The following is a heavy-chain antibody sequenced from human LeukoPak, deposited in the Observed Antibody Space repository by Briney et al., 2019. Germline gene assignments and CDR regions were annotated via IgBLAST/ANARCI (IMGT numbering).Heavy chain of an antibody. D-gene: IGHD3-10*01. CDR1: GGSISSSSYY. V-gene: IGHV4-39*07. CDR3: ARVGTVLGITMVRGVIGFDP. Sequence: SETLSLTCTVSGGSISSSSYYWGWIRQPPGKGLEWIGSIYYSGSTYYNPSLKRRVTISVDTSNNQFSLKLSSVTAADTAVYYCARVGTVLGITMVRGVIGFDPWGQGTLVTVSS. J-gene: IGHJ5*02. CDR2: IYYSGST.